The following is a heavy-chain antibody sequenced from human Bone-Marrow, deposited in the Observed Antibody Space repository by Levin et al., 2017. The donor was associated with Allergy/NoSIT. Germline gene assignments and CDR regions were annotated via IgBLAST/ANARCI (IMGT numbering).Heavy chain of an antibody. V-gene: IGHV4-31*03. J-gene: IGHJ4*02. Sequence: SQTLSLTCTVSGASVSSGGYYWTWIRQHPVKGLEWLAYIYYNGSPYYNPSLKGRIIISLDTSKNQFSLKLISVTAADTAVYFCARDNRYGDYAIDSWVQGTLVTVSS. CDR1: GASVSSGGYY. CDR3: ARDNRYGDYAIDS. CDR2: IYYNGSP. D-gene: IGHD4-17*01.